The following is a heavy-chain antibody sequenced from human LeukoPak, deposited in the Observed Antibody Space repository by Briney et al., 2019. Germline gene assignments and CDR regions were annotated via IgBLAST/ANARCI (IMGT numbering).Heavy chain of an antibody. CDR2: INHSGST. CDR3: ARDGNLGYCSSTSCLALDY. J-gene: IGHJ4*02. V-gene: IGHV4-34*01. D-gene: IGHD2-2*01. CDR1: GGSFSGYY. Sequence: SETLSLTCAVYGGSFSGYYWSWIRQPPGKGLEWIGEINHSGSTNYNPSLKSRVTISVDTSKNQFSLKLSSVTAADTAVYCCARDGNLGYCSSTSCLALDYWGQGTLVTVSS.